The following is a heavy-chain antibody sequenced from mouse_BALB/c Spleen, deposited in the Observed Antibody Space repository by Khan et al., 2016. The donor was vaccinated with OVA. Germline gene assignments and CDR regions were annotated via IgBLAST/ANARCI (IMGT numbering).Heavy chain of an antibody. CDR3: ARIYGSDFDY. CDR2: INPHIGET. J-gene: IGHJ2*01. CDR1: GYSFTGSF. Sequence: VQLKQSGPELVKPGASVKISCKASGYSFTGSFMNWVMQSHGKSLEWIGRINPHIGETFYNQKFKGKATLTVDESSSTAHMEPRSLASEDSAVYYCARIYGSDFDYWGQGTTLTVSS. V-gene: IGHV1-20*02. D-gene: IGHD1-1*01.